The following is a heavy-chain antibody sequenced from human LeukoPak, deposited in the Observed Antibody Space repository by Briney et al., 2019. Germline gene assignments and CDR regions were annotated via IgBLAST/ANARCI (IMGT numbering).Heavy chain of an antibody. V-gene: IGHV4-61*02. CDR2: IYSSGST. CDR1: GGSINSGTYY. J-gene: IGHJ3*02. Sequence: PSETLSLTCTVSGGSINSGTYYWGWIRQPAGKGLEWIGRIYSSGSTDYNPSLKSRVTISVDMSKNQFSLKLSSVSAADTAVYYCARDLLHRGYAFDIWGQGTMVTVSS. D-gene: IGHD5-12*01. CDR3: ARDLLHRGYAFDI.